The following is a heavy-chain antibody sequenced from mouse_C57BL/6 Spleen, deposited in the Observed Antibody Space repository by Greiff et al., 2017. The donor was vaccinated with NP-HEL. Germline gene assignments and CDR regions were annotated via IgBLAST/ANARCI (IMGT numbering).Heavy chain of an antibody. Sequence: VQLQQPGAELVMPGASVKLSCKASGYTFTSYWMHWVKQRPGQGLEWIGEIDPSDSYTNYNQKFKGKSTLTVDKSSSTAYMQLSSLTSEDSAVYYCARRAQATLYAMDYWGQGTSVTVSS. CDR2: IDPSDSYT. D-gene: IGHD3-2*02. J-gene: IGHJ4*01. CDR1: GYTFTSYW. V-gene: IGHV1-69*01. CDR3: ARRAQATLYAMDY.